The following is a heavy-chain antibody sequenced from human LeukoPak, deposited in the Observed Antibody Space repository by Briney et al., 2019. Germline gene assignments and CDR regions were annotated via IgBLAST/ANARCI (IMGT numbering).Heavy chain of an antibody. CDR1: GFTLRSHA. CDR3: AKVLSGSQDY. V-gene: IGHV3-23*01. Sequence: GGSVSLSCAASGFTLRSHAMIWVPQAPGKGLEWVSSIGGGGESTYYADSVKGRFTISRDNSKNTVYLQMNSLRAEDTAVYYCAKVLSGSQDYWGQGTLVTVFS. D-gene: IGHD1-26*01. J-gene: IGHJ4*02. CDR2: IGGGGEST.